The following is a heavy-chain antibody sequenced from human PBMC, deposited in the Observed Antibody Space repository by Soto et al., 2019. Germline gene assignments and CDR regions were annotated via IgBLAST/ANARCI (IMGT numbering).Heavy chain of an antibody. CDR3: AKSVYNWNDGFFDY. V-gene: IGHV3-23*01. Sequence: GGSLRLSCEASGFIFTNYAMTWVRQAPGKGLEWLSVISGYGSRTYYADSVKGRFTISRDNSKNTLYLQMNSLRAEDTAVYYCAKSVYNWNDGFFDYWGQGTLVTVSS. CDR2: ISGYGSRT. D-gene: IGHD1-1*01. J-gene: IGHJ4*02. CDR1: GFIFTNYA.